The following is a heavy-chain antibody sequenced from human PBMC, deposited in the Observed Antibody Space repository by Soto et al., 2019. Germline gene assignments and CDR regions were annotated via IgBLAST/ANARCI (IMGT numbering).Heavy chain of an antibody. Sequence: QVQLQESGPGLVKPSETLSLTCSVSVDSMRTYYWNWIRQPPGGGLEWIGHIYYSGSTNYNPSLRSLVTMSVDTSKNHFSLKLSSMTAADTAVYYCAMAGTSTWYFDLWGRGTLVIVSS. J-gene: IGHJ2*01. CDR1: VDSMRTYY. V-gene: IGHV4-59*01. CDR2: IYYSGST. CDR3: AMAGTSTWYFDL. D-gene: IGHD1-1*01.